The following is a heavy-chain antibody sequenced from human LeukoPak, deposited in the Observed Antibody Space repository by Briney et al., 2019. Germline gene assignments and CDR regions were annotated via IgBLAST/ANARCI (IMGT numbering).Heavy chain of an antibody. V-gene: IGHV4-34*01. Sequence: PSETLSLTCAVYGGSFSGYYWSWIRQPPGKGLEWIGEINHSGSTNYNPSLKSRVTISVDTSKNQFSLKLSSVTAADTAVYYCARRGLLYYDSSGYYLDYWGQGTLVTVSS. J-gene: IGHJ4*02. CDR2: INHSGST. D-gene: IGHD3-22*01. CDR1: GGSFSGYY. CDR3: ARRGLLYYDSSGYYLDY.